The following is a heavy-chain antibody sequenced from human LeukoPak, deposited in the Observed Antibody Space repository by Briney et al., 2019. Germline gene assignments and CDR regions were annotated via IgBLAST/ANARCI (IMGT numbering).Heavy chain of an antibody. CDR2: ITPIPGIT. V-gene: IGHV1-69*02. Sequence: GSSVKVSCKASGGIFSSYTFNWVRQAPGQGLEWMGRITPIPGITNYAETFQGRVTLTADTSTSTLYMELSSLRSEDTAAYYCARLLRAVDTGAYYFDYWGQGTLVTVSS. CDR3: ARLLRAVDTGAYYFDY. CDR1: GGIFSSYT. J-gene: IGHJ4*02. D-gene: IGHD2-8*02.